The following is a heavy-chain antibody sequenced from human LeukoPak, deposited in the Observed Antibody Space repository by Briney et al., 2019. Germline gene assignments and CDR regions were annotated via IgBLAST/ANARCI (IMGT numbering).Heavy chain of an antibody. CDR2: IYTSGST. J-gene: IGHJ4*02. CDR1: GSSISPYY. Sequence: KTSETLSLTCTVSGSSISPYYWSWIRQPPGKGLEWIGYIYTSGSTNYNPSLKSRVTISVDTSKNQFSLKLSSVTAADTAVYYCARYGITGAYDYWGQGTLVTVSS. V-gene: IGHV4-4*09. CDR3: ARYGITGAYDY. D-gene: IGHD1-20*01.